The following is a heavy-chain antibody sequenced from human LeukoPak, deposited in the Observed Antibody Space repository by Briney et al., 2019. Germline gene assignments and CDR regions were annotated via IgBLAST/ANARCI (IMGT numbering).Heavy chain of an antibody. Sequence: PGGSLRLSCAASGFTFSLYWMNWVRRAPGKGLEWVANIKQDGSEKNYVDSVKGRFTISRDNAKNSLYLQMNSLRAEDTALYYCARDRPDLGYCSGGSCYYGVNYLDYWGQGTLVTVSS. J-gene: IGHJ4*02. CDR2: IKQDGSEK. V-gene: IGHV3-7*03. CDR3: ARDRPDLGYCSGGSCYYGVNYLDY. CDR1: GFTFSLYW. D-gene: IGHD2-15*01.